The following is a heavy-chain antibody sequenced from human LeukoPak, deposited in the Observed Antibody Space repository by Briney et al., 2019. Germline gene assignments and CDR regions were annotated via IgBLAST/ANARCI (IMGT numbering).Heavy chain of an antibody. CDR1: AVSISSSNSY. CDR2: IYYSGNT. V-gene: IGHV4-39*01. D-gene: IGHD3/OR15-3a*01. CDR3: ARQTGSGLFILP. Sequence: SETLSLTCTVSAVSISSSNSYWGWIRQPPGKGLEWIGSIYYSGNTYYNASLKSQVSISIDTSKNQFSLRLTSGTAADTAVYYCARQTGSGLFILPGGQGTLVTVSS. J-gene: IGHJ4*02.